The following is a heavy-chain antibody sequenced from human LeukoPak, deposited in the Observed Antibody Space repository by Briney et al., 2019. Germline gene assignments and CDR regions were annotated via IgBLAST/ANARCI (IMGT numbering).Heavy chain of an antibody. CDR3: TKYRSGNFDYYPDLDS. Sequence: GGSLRLSCAASGFTFSSYAMHWVRQAPGKGLEWVAVISYDGSNKYYAGSVRGRFTISRDNSKNTLYLQMNSLRTEDAAIYYCTKYRSGNFDYYPDLDSWGQGILVTVSS. CDR2: ISYDGSNK. J-gene: IGHJ4*02. CDR1: GFTFSSYA. V-gene: IGHV3-30-3*02. D-gene: IGHD3-9*01.